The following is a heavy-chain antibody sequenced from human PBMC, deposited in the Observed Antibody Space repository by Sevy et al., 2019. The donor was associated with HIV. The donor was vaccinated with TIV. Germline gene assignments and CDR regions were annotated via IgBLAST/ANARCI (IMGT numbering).Heavy chain of an antibody. V-gene: IGHV1-69*13. CDR3: ASTDYYDSDGYYLYAFDI. D-gene: IGHD3-22*01. J-gene: IGHJ3*02. CDR1: GGTFSSYA. CDR2: IIPISATA. Sequence: ASVKVSCKAFGGTFSSYAISWVRQAPGQGLEWMGGIIPISATANYARKFQGRVTITADESTSTAYMEMSGLRSEDTAVYDCASTDYYDSDGYYLYAFDIWGQGTVVTVSS.